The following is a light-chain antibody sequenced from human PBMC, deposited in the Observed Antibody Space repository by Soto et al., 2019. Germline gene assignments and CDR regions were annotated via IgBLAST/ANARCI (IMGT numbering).Light chain of an antibody. CDR3: SSYTSSSTVV. CDR2: GVT. Sequence: QSALTQPAYVSGSPGQSITISCTGTTSDVGGYNSVSRYQQHPGKAPKLMIYGVTNRPSWVPNRFSGSKSGNTASLTISGLQPEDEADYYCSSYTSSSTVVFGGGTKLTVL. V-gene: IGLV2-14*03. J-gene: IGLJ2*01. CDR1: TSDVGGYNS.